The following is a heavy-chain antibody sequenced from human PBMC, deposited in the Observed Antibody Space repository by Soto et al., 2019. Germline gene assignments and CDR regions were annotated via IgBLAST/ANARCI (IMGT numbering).Heavy chain of an antibody. J-gene: IGHJ5*02. CDR1: GYTFSDYA. CDR3: ARGTPVWFDP. CDR2: INAGNGNT. D-gene: IGHD3-10*01. V-gene: IGHV1-3*05. Sequence: QVQFVQSGAEEKKPGASVKVSCKASGYTFSDYAIHWVRQAPGQRPEWMGWINAGNGNTKYSQKFQGRVTITRDTSASTAYMELSSLRSEDTAVYYCARGTPVWFDPWGQGTLVTVSS.